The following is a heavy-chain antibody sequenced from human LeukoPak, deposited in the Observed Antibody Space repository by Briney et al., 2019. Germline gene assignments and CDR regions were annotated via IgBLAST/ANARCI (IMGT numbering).Heavy chain of an antibody. D-gene: IGHD5-18*01. J-gene: IGHJ6*02. Sequence: GGSQRLFCTASGFTYDDYAMSWVRQATGKGLEWVGFIRCKAYGGTTEYTASSKGRFTISREDSICIANLQKNSLKTYITAGYYCRRGPILPWLHTWMNGWSQGSTV. CDR2: IRCKAYGGTT. CDR3: RRGPILPWLHTWMNG. V-gene: IGHV3-49*04. CDR1: GFTYDDYA.